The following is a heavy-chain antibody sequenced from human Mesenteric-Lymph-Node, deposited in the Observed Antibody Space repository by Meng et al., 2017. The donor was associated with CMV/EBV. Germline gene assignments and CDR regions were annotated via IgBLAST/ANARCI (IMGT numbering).Heavy chain of an antibody. CDR2: ISGSGGST. CDR1: LTFNAYA. D-gene: IGHD3-16*02. CDR3: AKGKASIMSTFGGLLVN. V-gene: IGHV3-23*01. J-gene: IGHJ4*02. Sequence: LTFNAYAMDWVRQAPGKGLEWVSGISGSGGSTYYAESVRGRFTISRDNSKDTSYLQMNSLRAEDTAVYFCAKGKASIMSTFGGLLVNWGQGALVTVSS.